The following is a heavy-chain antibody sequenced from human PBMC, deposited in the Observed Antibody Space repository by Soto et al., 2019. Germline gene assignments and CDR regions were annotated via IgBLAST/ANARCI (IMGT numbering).Heavy chain of an antibody. CDR2: IHYTGLT. Sequence: SETLSLTCTVSGGSITSNYWSWIRQSPGKGLEWIGYIHYTGLTKTNPSLKSRVTISVDTSKNQFSLKLSSVTAADTAVYYCARAYGGYADYWGQGALVTVSS. J-gene: IGHJ4*02. V-gene: IGHV4-59*01. D-gene: IGHD5-12*01. CDR3: ARAYGGYADY. CDR1: GGSITSNY.